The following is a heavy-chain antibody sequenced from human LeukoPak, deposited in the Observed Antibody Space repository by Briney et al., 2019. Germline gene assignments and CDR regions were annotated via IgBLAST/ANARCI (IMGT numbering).Heavy chain of an antibody. D-gene: IGHD3-3*01. CDR3: ARDLGSSITIFGVVPRNGFDP. V-gene: IGHV1-69*04. CDR1: GGTFSSYA. J-gene: IGHJ5*02. CDR2: IIPILVIA. Sequence: ASVKVSCKASGGTFSSYAISWVRHAPGQGLEWMGRIIPILVIANYAQKFEGRVTITADKSTSTAYMELSSLRSEDTAVYYCARDLGSSITIFGVVPRNGFDPWGQGTLVTVSS.